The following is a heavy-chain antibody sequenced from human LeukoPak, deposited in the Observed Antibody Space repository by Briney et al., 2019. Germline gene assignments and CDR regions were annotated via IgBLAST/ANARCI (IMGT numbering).Heavy chain of an antibody. J-gene: IGHJ6*02. V-gene: IGHV4-59*12. Sequence: SETLSLTCTVSGGSISSYYWSWIRQPPGKGLEWIGYIYYSGSTNYHPSLKSRVTISVDTSKNQFSLKLSSVTAADTAVYYCARGYYFGLDVWGLGTTVTVSS. CDR2: IYYSGST. CDR1: GGSISSYY. CDR3: ARGYYFGLDV.